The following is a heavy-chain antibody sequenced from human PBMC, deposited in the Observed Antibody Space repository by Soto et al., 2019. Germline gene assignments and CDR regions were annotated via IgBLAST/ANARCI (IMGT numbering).Heavy chain of an antibody. D-gene: IGHD3-3*01. J-gene: IGHJ4*02. CDR1: GFPFSSYS. V-gene: IGHV3-23*01. CDR3: AKASLPQNMDPASG. CDR2: ISGSGGST. Sequence: GGSLILSCASSGFPFSSYSMIWVRPAHGKGLEWVSAISGSGGSTYYADSVKGRFTISRDNSKNTLYLQMNSLRAEDTAVYYCAKASLPQNMDPASGWGQGTLVTVSA.